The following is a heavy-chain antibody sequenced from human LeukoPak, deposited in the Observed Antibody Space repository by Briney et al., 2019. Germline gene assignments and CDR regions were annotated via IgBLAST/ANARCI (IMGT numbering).Heavy chain of an antibody. J-gene: IGHJ5*02. D-gene: IGHD6-6*01. V-gene: IGHV4-4*09. Sequence: SETLSLTCTVSGGSISSYYWSWIRQPPGKGLEWIGYIYTSGSTNYNPSLKSRVTISVDTSKNQFSLKLSSVTAADTAVYYCARTSYSSSTYWFDPWGQGTLVTVSS. CDR1: GGSISSYY. CDR2: IYTSGST. CDR3: ARTSYSSSTYWFDP.